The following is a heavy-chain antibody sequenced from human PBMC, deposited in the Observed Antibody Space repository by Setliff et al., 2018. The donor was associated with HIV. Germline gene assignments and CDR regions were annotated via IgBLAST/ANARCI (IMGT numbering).Heavy chain of an antibody. Sequence: SLRLSCAASGFTFSGYSMNWVRQAPGKGLEWVSSISSSSSYIYYADSVRGRFTISRDNAKNSLNLQMNSLRAEDTAVYYCARAKTSGTYYGWSYWGQGTLVTVSS. D-gene: IGHD1-26*01. J-gene: IGHJ4*02. CDR2: ISSSSSYI. V-gene: IGHV3-21*04. CDR3: ARAKTSGTYYGWSY. CDR1: GFTFSGYS.